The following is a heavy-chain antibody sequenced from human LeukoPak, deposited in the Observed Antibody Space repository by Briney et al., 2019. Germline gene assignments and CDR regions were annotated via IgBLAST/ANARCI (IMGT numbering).Heavy chain of an antibody. V-gene: IGHV3-53*01. D-gene: IGHD3-22*01. CDR1: GFTVSSNH. Sequence: GGSLRLSCAASGFTVSSNHMSWVRQAPGKVLEWVSVIYSGGRTYYSDSVKGRFTISRDNSKNPLYLQMKSLRAEDTAVYYCARGPYYFDSSGYYQPFHYWGQGTLVTVSS. CDR3: ARGPYYFDSSGYYQPFHY. J-gene: IGHJ4*02. CDR2: IYSGGRT.